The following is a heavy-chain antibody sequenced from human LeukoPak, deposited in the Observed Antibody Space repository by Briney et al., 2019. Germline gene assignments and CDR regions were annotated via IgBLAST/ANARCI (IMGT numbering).Heavy chain of an antibody. V-gene: IGHV1-18*01. CDR1: GYTFTSYG. CDR3: ARGWVGGWYGGLVDY. Sequence: GASVKVPCKASGYTFTSYGISWVRQAPGQGLEWMGWISAYNGNTNYAQKLQGRVTMTTDTSTSTAYMELRSLRSDDTAVYYCARGWVGGWYGGLVDYWGQGTLVTVSS. J-gene: IGHJ4*02. D-gene: IGHD3-10*01. CDR2: ISAYNGNT.